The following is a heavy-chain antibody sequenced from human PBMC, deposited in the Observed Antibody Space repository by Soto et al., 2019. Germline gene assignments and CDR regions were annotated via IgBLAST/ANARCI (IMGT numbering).Heavy chain of an antibody. J-gene: IGHJ4*02. CDR1: GDSISSYF. Sequence: QVQLQESGPGLVKPSETLSVTCTVSGDSISSYFWNWIRQPPGKRLEWIGYVYYSGSTNYNPSLKSRVTISLDTSKNQFSLNLSSVTAADSAVYYCASVVTTHPSFYFDYWGQVTLLTVSS. CDR3: ASVVTTHPSFYFDY. CDR2: VYYSGST. V-gene: IGHV4-59*08. D-gene: IGHD2-21*02.